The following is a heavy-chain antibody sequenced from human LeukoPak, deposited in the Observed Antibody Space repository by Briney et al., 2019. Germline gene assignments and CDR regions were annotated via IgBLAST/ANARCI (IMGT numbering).Heavy chain of an antibody. V-gene: IGHV4-34*01. CDR3: ATNRAYSSSSRYYYYYGMDV. CDR2: INHSGST. CDR1: GGSSSGYY. Sequence: SETLSLTCAVYGGSSSGYYWSWIRQPPGKGLEWIGEINHSGSTNYNPSLKSRVTISVDTSKNQFSLKLSSVTAADTAVYYCATNRAYSSSSRYYYYYGMDVWGQGTTVTVSS. J-gene: IGHJ6*02. D-gene: IGHD6-6*01.